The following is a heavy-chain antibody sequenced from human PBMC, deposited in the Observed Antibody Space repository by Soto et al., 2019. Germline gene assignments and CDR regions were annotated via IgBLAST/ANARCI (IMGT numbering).Heavy chain of an antibody. D-gene: IGHD2-8*01. Sequence: EVKLVESGGGLVQPGGSLRLSCATSGFIFSTYAMHWVRQAPGKGLEYVSAISSNGRSTYYANSVKGRFTISRDNSKNTLYLQTDSLRAEDMAVYYCARDRCTNGVCYAPSDDWGQGTLVTVSS. J-gene: IGHJ1*01. CDR1: GFIFSTYA. CDR3: ARDRCTNGVCYAPSDD. V-gene: IGHV3-64*01. CDR2: ISSNGRST.